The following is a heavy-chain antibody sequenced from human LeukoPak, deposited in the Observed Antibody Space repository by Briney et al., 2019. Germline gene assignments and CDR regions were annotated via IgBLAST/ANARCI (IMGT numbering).Heavy chain of an antibody. CDR2: IKQDGNEK. J-gene: IGHJ4*02. Sequence: GGSLRLSCAASGFSFGNYWMIWVRQAPGKGLEWVTNIKQDGNEKYYVDSVRGRVTISRDNAKNSLYMQMNSLRAEDTAVYYCARDGSSGIPHAADYWGQGTLVTVSS. CDR3: ARDGSSGIPHAADY. CDR1: GFSFGNYW. D-gene: IGHD3-22*01. V-gene: IGHV3-7*01.